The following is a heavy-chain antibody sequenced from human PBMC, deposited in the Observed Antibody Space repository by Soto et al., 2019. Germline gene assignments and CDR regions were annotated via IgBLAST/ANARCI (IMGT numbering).Heavy chain of an antibody. D-gene: IGHD5-12*01. V-gene: IGHV1-69*12. CDR2: IISMFGTP. CDR3: ARDLGGGYEPGDY. Sequence: QVQLVQSGAELKKPGSSVKVSWRASGATFSISVFNWVRQAPGQGLEWMGGIISMFGTPNYSQKFQGRVTISADESTSTVYMELNNLRSDDTAIYYCARDLGGGYEPGDYWGQGTQVTVSS. J-gene: IGHJ4*02. CDR1: GATFSISV.